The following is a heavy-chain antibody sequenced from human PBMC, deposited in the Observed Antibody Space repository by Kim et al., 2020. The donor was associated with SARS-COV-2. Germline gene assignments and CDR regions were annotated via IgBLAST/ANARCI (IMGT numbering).Heavy chain of an antibody. Sequence: GGSLRLSCAASGFTFSSYAMHWVRQAPGKGLEWVAVIWYDGSNKYYADSVKGRFTISRDNSKNTLYLQMNSLRAEDTAVYYCAKDAKYYYGSGSSRAYYYYGMDVWGQGTTVTVSS. CDR2: IWYDGSNK. CDR1: GFTFSSYA. D-gene: IGHD3-10*01. J-gene: IGHJ6*02. CDR3: AKDAKYYYGSGSSRAYYYYGMDV. V-gene: IGHV3-33*06.